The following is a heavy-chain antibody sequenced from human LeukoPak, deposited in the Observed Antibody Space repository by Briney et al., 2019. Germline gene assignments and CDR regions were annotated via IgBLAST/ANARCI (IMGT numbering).Heavy chain of an antibody. CDR2: FGISGTI. D-gene: IGHD3-22*01. CDR3: AGLGYYPY. V-gene: IGHV3-69-1*01. Sequence: GGSLRLSCAASGFTLSTYDMHWVRQAPGKGLEWVSYFGISGTIIYAESVKGRFTISRDSAKNSLYLEMNSLRVDDTAVYYCAGLGYYPYWGQGTPVTVSS. J-gene: IGHJ4*02. CDR1: GFTLSTYD.